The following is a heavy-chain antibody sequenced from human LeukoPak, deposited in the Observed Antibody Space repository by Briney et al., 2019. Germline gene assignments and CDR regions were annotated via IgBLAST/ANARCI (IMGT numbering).Heavy chain of an antibody. CDR1: GYTFTGYY. Sequence: GASVKVSCKASGYTFTGYYMHWVRQALGQGLEWMGRINPNSGGTNYAQKFQGRVTMTRDTSISTAYMELSRLRSDDTAVYYCARATIAAAGRVFDYWGQGTLVTVSS. V-gene: IGHV1-2*06. CDR3: ARATIAAAGRVFDY. D-gene: IGHD6-13*01. J-gene: IGHJ4*02. CDR2: INPNSGGT.